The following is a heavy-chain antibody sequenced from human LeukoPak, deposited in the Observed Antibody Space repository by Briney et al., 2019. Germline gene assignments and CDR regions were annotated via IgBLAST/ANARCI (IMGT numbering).Heavy chain of an antibody. CDR1: GYTFTSYA. J-gene: IGHJ4*02. CDR3: ARDLGDHLYSLDY. V-gene: IGHV1-3*01. D-gene: IGHD2-21*02. CDR2: INAGNGNT. Sequence: GASVKVSCKASGYTFTSYAMHWVRQAPGQRLEWMGWINAGNGNTKYSQKFQGRVTITRDTSASTAYMELSRLRSEDTAVYYCARDLGDHLYSLDYWGQGTLVTVSS.